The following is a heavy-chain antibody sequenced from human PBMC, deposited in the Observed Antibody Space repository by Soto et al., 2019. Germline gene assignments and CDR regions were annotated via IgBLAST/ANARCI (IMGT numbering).Heavy chain of an antibody. CDR3: TTGQTGTSTDPLYYYGMDV. CDR1: GFTFSNAW. V-gene: IGHV3-15*01. D-gene: IGHD1-7*01. J-gene: IGHJ6*02. CDR2: IKSKTDGGTT. Sequence: GESLKISCAASGFTFSNAWMSWVRQAPGKGLEWVGRIKSKTDGGTTDYAAPVKGRFTISRDDSKNTLYLQMNSLKTEDTAVYYCTTGQTGTSTDPLYYYGMDVWGQGTTVTVSS.